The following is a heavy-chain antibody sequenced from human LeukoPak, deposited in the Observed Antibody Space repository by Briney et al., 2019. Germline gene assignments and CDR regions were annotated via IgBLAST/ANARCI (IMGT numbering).Heavy chain of an antibody. V-gene: IGHV3-74*01. Sequence: GGSLRLSCAASGFPFSSYWMHWVRHAPGKGLVWVSRINSDGSSTSYADSVKGRFTISRDNAKNTLYLQMNSLRAEDTAVYYCARSWSSWYSAFDYWGQGTLVTVSS. CDR3: ARSWSSWYSAFDY. CDR1: GFPFSSYW. CDR2: INSDGSST. D-gene: IGHD6-13*01. J-gene: IGHJ4*02.